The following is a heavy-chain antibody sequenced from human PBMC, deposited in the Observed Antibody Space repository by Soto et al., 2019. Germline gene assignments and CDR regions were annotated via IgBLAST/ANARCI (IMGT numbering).Heavy chain of an antibody. D-gene: IGHD3-3*01. J-gene: IGHJ4*02. CDR1: GFTFTSSA. Sequence: VQVSCKASGFTFTSSAMQWVRQARGQRLEWIGWIVVGSGNTNYAQKFQERVTITRDMSTSTAYMELSSLRAEDTAVYYCAREEPAVIMEFDYWGQGTLVTVSS. V-gene: IGHV1-58*02. CDR2: IVVGSGNT. CDR3: AREEPAVIMEFDY.